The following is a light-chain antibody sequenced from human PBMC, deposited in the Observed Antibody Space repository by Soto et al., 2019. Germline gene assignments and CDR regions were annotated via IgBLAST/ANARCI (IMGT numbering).Light chain of an antibody. CDR3: QTWDTGARLV. CDR1: SGHSSYA. CDR2: LSSDGSH. J-gene: IGLJ2*01. V-gene: IGLV4-69*01. Sequence: QSVLTQSPSASASLGASVKLTSNLGSGHSSYAIAWHQQQPEKGPRYLMKLSSDGSHSKGDGIPDRFSGSSAGAERYRTISSLRSEDEADYCCQTWDTGARLVFGRGTKLTVL.